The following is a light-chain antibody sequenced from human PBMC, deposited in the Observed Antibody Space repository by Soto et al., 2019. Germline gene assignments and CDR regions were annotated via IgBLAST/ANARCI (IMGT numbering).Light chain of an antibody. CDR1: QSISSY. J-gene: IGKJ4*01. CDR3: QQSHSTPLT. V-gene: IGKV1-39*01. CDR2: GAS. Sequence: DIQMTQSPSSLSASVGDRVTITCRASQSISSYLNWYQQKPGKAPKVLISGASSLQSGVPLRFGDSGSGTDFTLTISSLQSEDFASYYCQQSHSTPLTFGGGTKVDIK.